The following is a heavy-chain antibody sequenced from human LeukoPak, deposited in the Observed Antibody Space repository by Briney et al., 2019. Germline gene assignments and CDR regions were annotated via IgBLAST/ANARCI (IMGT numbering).Heavy chain of an antibody. V-gene: IGHV1-24*01. Sequence: ASVKVSCKVSGYKLLELSMHWVRQAPGKGLEWMGGFDPEESDTVSPQKFQGRVTMTEDTSTDTAYMELSSLRSEDMAVYYCATDRGAVAGTGIFDYWGQGTLVTVSS. CDR2: FDPEESDT. CDR3: ATDRGAVAGTGIFDY. J-gene: IGHJ4*02. D-gene: IGHD6-19*01. CDR1: GYKLLELS.